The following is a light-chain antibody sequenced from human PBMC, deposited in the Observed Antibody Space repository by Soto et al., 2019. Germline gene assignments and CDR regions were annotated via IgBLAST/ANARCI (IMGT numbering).Light chain of an antibody. J-gene: IGLJ1*01. V-gene: IGLV2-14*03. Sequence: LTQPASVFGSPGQSITFSCTGTSSDVGGYNFVSWYQQHPGKAPKLMIYEVSSRPSGVSNRFSGSKSGNTASLTISGLQPEDEADYYCSSYTTSTTVVFGTGTKVTVL. CDR2: EVS. CDR3: SSYTTSTTVV. CDR1: SSDVGGYNF.